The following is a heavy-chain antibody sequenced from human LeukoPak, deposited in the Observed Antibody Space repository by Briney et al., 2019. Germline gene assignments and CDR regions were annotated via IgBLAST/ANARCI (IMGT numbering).Heavy chain of an antibody. CDR1: GGSISSSSYY. CDR2: IYYSGST. D-gene: IGHD6-13*01. J-gene: IGHJ4*02. CDR3: ARDGSSWEFDY. V-gene: IGHV4-39*07. Sequence: SETLSLTCTVSGGSISSSSYYWGWIRQPPGKGLEWIGSIYYSGSTYYNPSLKSRVTLSVDTSKNQFSLKLSSVTAADTAVYYCARDGSSWEFDYWGQGTLVTVSS.